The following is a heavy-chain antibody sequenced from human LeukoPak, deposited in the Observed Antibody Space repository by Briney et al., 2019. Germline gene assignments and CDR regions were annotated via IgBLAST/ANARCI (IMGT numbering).Heavy chain of an antibody. CDR2: IFYSGST. Sequence: PSETLSLTCTVSGGSISTSNYYWGWIRQPPGKGLEWIGNIFYSGSTYYNPSLKSRLTISVDTSQNQFSLKLSSVTAADTAVYYCASVASGYSYGTPSFYYYYYMDVWGKGTTVTISS. V-gene: IGHV4-39*07. CDR3: ASVASGYSYGTPSFYYYYYMDV. CDR1: GGSISTSNYY. D-gene: IGHD5-18*01. J-gene: IGHJ6*03.